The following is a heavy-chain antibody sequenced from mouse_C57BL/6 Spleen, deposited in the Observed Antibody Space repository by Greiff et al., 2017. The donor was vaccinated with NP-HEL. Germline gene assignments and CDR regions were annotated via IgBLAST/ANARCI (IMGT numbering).Heavy chain of an antibody. CDR1: GYTFTSYW. CDR2: IDPSDSYT. J-gene: IGHJ3*01. Sequence: QVQLQQPGAELVMPGASVKLSCKASGYTFTSYWMHWVKQRPGQGLEWIGEIDPSDSYTNYNQKFKGKSTLTVDKSSSTAYMQLSSLTSEDSAVYYCARGELLRPHFAYWGKGTLVTVSA. CDR3: ARGELLRPHFAY. D-gene: IGHD1-2*01. V-gene: IGHV1-69*01.